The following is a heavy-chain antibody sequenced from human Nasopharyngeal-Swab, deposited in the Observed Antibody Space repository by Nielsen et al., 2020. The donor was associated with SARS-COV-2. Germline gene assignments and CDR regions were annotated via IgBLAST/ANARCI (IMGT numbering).Heavy chain of an antibody. Sequence: SETLSLTYTVSGGSISSYYWSWIRQPPGKGLEWIGYIYYSGSTNYNPSLKSRVTISVDTSKNQFSLKLSSVTAADTAVYYCARDRRADYWGQGTLVTVSS. V-gene: IGHV4-59*01. CDR3: ARDRRADY. CDR2: IYYSGST. J-gene: IGHJ4*02. CDR1: GGSISSYY.